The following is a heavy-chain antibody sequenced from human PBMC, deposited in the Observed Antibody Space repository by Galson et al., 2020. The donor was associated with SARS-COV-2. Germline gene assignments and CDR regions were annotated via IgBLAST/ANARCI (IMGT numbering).Heavy chain of an antibody. CDR1: GDSMNTYY. CDR2: ISYSGST. CDR3: ARGSYDITNSDYGIWKFDH. V-gene: IGHV4-59*01. D-gene: IGHD5-12*01. J-gene: IGHJ4*02. Sequence: SQTLSLTCTVSGDSMNTYYWSWIRQPPGKGLEWIGDISYSGSTNYRSSLESRVTISVDTSENQFSLKLRSVTAADTAVYYCARGSYDITNSDYGIWKFDHWGQGTLVTVSS.